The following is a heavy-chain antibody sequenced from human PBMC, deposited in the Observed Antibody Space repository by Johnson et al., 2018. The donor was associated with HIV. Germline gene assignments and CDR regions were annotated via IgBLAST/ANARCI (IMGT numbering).Heavy chain of an antibody. V-gene: IGHV3-23*04. Sequence: MLLVESGGGLVQPGGSLRLSCAASGFTFSSYAMSWVRQAPGKGLEWVSAISGSGGSTYYADSVKGRFTISRDNSKNTLYLQRNSLRAEDTAVYYCARAGSSSDDAFDIWGQGTMVTVTS. D-gene: IGHD6-6*01. CDR2: ISGSGGST. CDR1: GFTFSSYA. J-gene: IGHJ3*02. CDR3: ARAGSSSDDAFDI.